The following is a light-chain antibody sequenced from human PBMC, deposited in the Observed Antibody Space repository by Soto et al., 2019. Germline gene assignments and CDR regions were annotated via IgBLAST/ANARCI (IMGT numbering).Light chain of an antibody. CDR1: SSNIETNT. V-gene: IGLV1-44*01. Sequence: QSVLTQPRSASGTPGQRVTISCSGSSSNIETNTVNWYKQLPGMSPKLLIHSDNQRPSGVPDRFSGSKSGTSASLAISGLQPEDEADYYCAAWDDSLNGFTWVFGGGTKLTVL. J-gene: IGLJ3*02. CDR3: AAWDDSLNGFTWV. CDR2: SDN.